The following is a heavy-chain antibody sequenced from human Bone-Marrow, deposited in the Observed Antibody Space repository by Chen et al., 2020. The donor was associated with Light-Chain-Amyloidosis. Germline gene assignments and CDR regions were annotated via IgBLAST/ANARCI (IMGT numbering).Heavy chain of an antibody. D-gene: IGHD3-3*01. CDR3: ARDYDFWSGYFLY. CDR1: GFTFSTYR. CDR2: ISSSGTI. V-gene: IGHV3-48*01. Sequence: EVQLVESGGGSVQPGGSLRLSCAAAGFTFSTYRMTWVRQAPGKGLEWVSYISSSGTIYYADSVKGRFTISRDNAKKRLYLQMNSLRAEDTAVYYCARDYDFWSGYFLYWGQGTLVTVSS. J-gene: IGHJ4*02.